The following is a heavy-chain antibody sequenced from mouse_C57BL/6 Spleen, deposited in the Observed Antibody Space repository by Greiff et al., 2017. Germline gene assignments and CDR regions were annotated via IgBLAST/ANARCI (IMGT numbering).Heavy chain of an antibody. J-gene: IGHJ1*03. V-gene: IGHV5-17*01. Sequence: EVQVEESGGGLVKPGGSLKLSCAASGFTFSDYGMHWVRQAPEKGLEWVAYISSGSSTIYYADTVKGRFTISRDNAKNTLFLQMTSLRSEDTAVYYCAGYSNYWYFDVWGTGTTVTVSS. CDR2: ISSGSSTI. CDR1: GFTFSDYG. CDR3: AGYSNYWYFDV. D-gene: IGHD2-5*01.